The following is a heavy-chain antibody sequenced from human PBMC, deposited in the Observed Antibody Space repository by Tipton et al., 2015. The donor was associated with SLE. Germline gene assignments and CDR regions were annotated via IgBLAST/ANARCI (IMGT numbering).Heavy chain of an antibody. CDR1: GGSISGSY. CDR3: ARELQQLVAFDI. J-gene: IGHJ3*02. Sequence: TLSLTCSVSGGSISGSYWSWIRQPPRKGLEWIGYIYYSGSTNYNPSLMSRVTISVDTSKNQFTLKLNSVTTADTAVYYCARELQQLVAFDIWGQGTMVTVSS. CDR2: IYYSGST. D-gene: IGHD6-6*01. V-gene: IGHV4-59*01.